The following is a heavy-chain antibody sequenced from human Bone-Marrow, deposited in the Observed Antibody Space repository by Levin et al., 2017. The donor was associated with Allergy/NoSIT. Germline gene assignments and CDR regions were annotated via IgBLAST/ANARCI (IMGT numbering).Heavy chain of an antibody. V-gene: IGHV3-7*01. CDR3: ARDTTSFDGSNYYDAFDV. J-gene: IGHJ3*01. CDR2: INRDGSVK. D-gene: IGHD4-11*01. CDR1: GFIFSNYW. Sequence: AGGSLRLSCAASGFIFSNYWMTWVRQAPGKGLEWVANINRDGSVKHCVDSVTGRIIISRDNAKSSLYLQMNSLRAEDTAVYFCARDTTSFDGSNYYDAFDVWGRGTMVTVSS.